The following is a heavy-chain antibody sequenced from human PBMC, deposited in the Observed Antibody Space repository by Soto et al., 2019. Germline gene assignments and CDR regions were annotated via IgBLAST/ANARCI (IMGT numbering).Heavy chain of an antibody. D-gene: IGHD3-3*01. V-gene: IGHV3-30*03. CDR1: GFTFSDYG. J-gene: IGHJ4*02. CDR2: ISYDGSDK. Sequence: GGSLRLSCAASGFTFSDYGMHWVRQAPGTGLEWVAVISYDGSDKYYADSVKGRFTISRDNSKNRLYLQMNSLRAEDTAVYYCATMERLFDYWGQGTLVTVPS. CDR3: ATMERLFDY.